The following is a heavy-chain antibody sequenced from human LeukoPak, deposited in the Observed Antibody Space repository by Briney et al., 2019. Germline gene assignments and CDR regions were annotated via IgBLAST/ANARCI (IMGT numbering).Heavy chain of an antibody. J-gene: IGHJ5*02. CDR1: GYTFTGYY. D-gene: IGHD3-22*01. Sequence: VASVKVSCKASGYTFTGYYMHWVRQAPGQGLEWMGWINPNSGGTNYAQKFQGRVTMTRDTSISTAYMELSRLRSDDTAVYYCARKYYYDSSGYRHPNAYNWFDPWGQGTLVTVSS. CDR3: ARKYYYDSSGYRHPNAYNWFDP. V-gene: IGHV1-2*02. CDR2: INPNSGGT.